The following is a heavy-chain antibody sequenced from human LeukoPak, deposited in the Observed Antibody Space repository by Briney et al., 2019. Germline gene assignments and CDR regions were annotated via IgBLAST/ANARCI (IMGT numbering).Heavy chain of an antibody. CDR2: IKQDGSDK. J-gene: IGHJ4*02. Sequence: GGSLRLSCAASGFTFSTYWMSWVRQAPGKGLEWVANIKQDGSDKYYVDSVKGRFTISRDKANNSLYLQMNSLRAEDTAVYYCARGVVPAANVAYWGQGTLVTVSS. V-gene: IGHV3-7*04. CDR1: GFTFSTYW. D-gene: IGHD2-2*01. CDR3: ARGVVPAANVAY.